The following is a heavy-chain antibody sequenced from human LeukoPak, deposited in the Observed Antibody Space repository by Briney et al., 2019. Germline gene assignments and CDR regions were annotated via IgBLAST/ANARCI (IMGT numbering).Heavy chain of an antibody. CDR3: ARAIAGDHNDY. J-gene: IGHJ4*02. V-gene: IGHV1-18*01. CDR2: ISAYNGNT. D-gene: IGHD2-21*02. CDR1: GYTFSNYG. Sequence: GASVKVSCKASGYTFSNYGISWVRQAPGQGLEWMGWISAYNGNTNYAQKLQGRVTMTTDTSTSTAYMELRSLRSDDTAVYYCARAIAGDHNDYWGQGTLVTVSS.